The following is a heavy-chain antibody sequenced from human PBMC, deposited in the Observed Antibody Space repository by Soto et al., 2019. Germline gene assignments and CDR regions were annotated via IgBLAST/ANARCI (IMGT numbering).Heavy chain of an antibody. Sequence: EVQLSESGGGLVQPGGSVRLSCAASGFNFGRYAMSWVRQAPGKGLEWVSAIGGSGAVSYYADFAKGRLTISRDNSKNTMYLQMSSLRVEDTAVYWCSPYDFWSGNYYYYGMDVWGQGTTVIVSS. D-gene: IGHD3-3*01. CDR1: GFNFGRYA. CDR3: SPYDFWSGNYYYYGMDV. J-gene: IGHJ6*02. V-gene: IGHV3-23*01. CDR2: IGGSGAVS.